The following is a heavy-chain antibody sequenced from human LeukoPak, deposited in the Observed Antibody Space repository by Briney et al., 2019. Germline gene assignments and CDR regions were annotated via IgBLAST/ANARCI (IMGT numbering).Heavy chain of an antibody. CDR3: ARSLPYGTTWYGRSDF. CDR2: INHNGNVN. V-gene: IGHV3-7*03. Sequence: GGSLRLSCAASGFTFSSYWMNWARQAPGKGLEWVASINHNGNVNYYVDSVKGRFTISRDNAMNSLYLQMNSLRAEDTAIYYCARSLPYGTTWYGRSDFWGQGTLVTVSS. CDR1: GFTFSSYW. J-gene: IGHJ4*02. D-gene: IGHD6-13*01.